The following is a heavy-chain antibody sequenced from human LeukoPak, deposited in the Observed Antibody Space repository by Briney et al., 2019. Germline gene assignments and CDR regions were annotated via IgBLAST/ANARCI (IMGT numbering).Heavy chain of an antibody. CDR1: GFTFSYYY. CDR2: ISSSGSTI. CDR3: ASPGNGATTTSLDY. Sequence: QAGGSLRLSCAASGFTFSYYYMSWIRQAPGKVLEWVSYISSSGSTIYYADSVKGRFTISRDNAKNSLYLQMNSLRAEDTAVYYCASPGNGATTTSLDYWGQGTLVTVSS. D-gene: IGHD1-26*01. V-gene: IGHV3-11*01. J-gene: IGHJ4*02.